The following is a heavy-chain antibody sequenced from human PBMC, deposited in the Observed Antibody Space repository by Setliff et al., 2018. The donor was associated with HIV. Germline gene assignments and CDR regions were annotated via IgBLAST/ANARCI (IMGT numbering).Heavy chain of an antibody. V-gene: IGHV4-39*01. CDR2: IRSSGDT. CDR3: TIPASSLAPN. Sequence: PSETLSLTCTVSGGAISSRSYYWGWIRQPPAKGLEWIASIRSSGDTYYNPSLQSRVIIPVDTSNNQISLKLTSVTAADTAVYYCTIPASSLAPNWGRGTQVTVSS. CDR1: GGAISSRSYY. J-gene: IGHJ4*02.